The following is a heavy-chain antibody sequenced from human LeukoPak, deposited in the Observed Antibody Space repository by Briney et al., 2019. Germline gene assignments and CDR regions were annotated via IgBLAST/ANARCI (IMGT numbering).Heavy chain of an antibody. D-gene: IGHD1-26*01. V-gene: IGHV1-18*01. CDR3: ALGSGSYGIMNPGDY. CDR2: ISAYNGNT. Sequence: GASVKVSCKASGYTFTSYGISWVRQAPGQGLEWMGWISAYNGNTNYAQKLQGRVTMTTDTSTSTAYMELSSLRSEDTAVYYCALGSGSYGIMNPGDYWGQGTLVTVSS. J-gene: IGHJ4*02. CDR1: GYTFTSYG.